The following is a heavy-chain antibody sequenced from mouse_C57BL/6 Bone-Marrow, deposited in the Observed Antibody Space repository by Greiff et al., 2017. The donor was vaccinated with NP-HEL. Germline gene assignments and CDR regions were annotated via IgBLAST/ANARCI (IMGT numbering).Heavy chain of an antibody. D-gene: IGHD2-1*01. Sequence: VQLQQPGAELVKPGASVKLSCKASGYTFTSYWMQWVKQRPGRGLEWIGEIDPSDSYTNYNQKFKGKATLTVDTSSSTAYMQLSSLTSEDSAVYYCGIYYCNSGWYFDVWGTGTTVTVSS. CDR2: IDPSDSYT. J-gene: IGHJ1*03. CDR1: GYTFTSYW. CDR3: GIYYCNSGWYFDV. V-gene: IGHV1-50*01.